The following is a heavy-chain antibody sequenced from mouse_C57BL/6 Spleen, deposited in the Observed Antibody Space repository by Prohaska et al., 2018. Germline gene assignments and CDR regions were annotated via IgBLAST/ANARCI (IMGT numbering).Heavy chain of an antibody. CDR1: GYAFSSSW. CDR2: IYPGDGDT. V-gene: IGHV1-82*01. Sequence: QVQLQQSGPELVKPGASVKISCKASGYAFSSSWMNWVKQRPGKGLEWIGRIYPGDGDTNSNGKFKGKATLTADKSSSTAYMQLSSLTSEDSAVYFCARQTVVAQGAMDYWGQGTSVTVSS. D-gene: IGHD1-1*01. CDR3: ARQTVVAQGAMDY. J-gene: IGHJ4*01.